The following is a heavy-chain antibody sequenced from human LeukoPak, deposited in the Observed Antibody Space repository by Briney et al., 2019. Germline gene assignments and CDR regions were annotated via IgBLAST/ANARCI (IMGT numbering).Heavy chain of an antibody. D-gene: IGHD3-10*01. CDR3: AKKSRGSGSYYGDY. CDR1: GFTFSSYG. V-gene: IGHV3-30*02. CDR2: IRYDGSNK. J-gene: IGHJ4*02. Sequence: PGGSLRLSCAASGFTFSSYGMHWVRQAPGKGLERVAFIRYDGSNKYYADSVKGRFTISRDNSKNTLYLQMNSLRAEDTAVYYCAKKSRGSGSYYGDYWGQGILVTVSS.